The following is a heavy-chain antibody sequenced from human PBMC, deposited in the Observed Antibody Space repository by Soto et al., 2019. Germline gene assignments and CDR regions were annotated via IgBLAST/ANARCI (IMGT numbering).Heavy chain of an antibody. CDR1: GGSISSSSYY. J-gene: IGHJ3*02. CDR2: IYYSGST. D-gene: IGHD1-26*01. V-gene: IGHV4-39*01. Sequence: SETLSLTCTVSGGSISSSSYYWGWIRQPPGKGLEWIGSIYYSGSTYYNPSLKSRVTISVDTSKNQFSLKLSSVTAADTAVYYCARHQWELLSCAFDIWGQGTMVTVSS. CDR3: ARHQWELLSCAFDI.